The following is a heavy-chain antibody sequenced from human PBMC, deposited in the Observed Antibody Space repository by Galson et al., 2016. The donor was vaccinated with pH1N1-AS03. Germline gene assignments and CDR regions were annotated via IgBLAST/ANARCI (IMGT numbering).Heavy chain of an antibody. CDR3: ASSPPIAY. Sequence: SLRLSCATSGLNFTNTWMIWVRQVPGKGLEWVGRIRSETDGGTTDYAASVKGRFTMSRDDSKKNVYLQMNSLKTEDTAVYYCASSPPIAYWGQGTLVTVSS. CDR1: GLNFTNTW. CDR2: IRSETDGGTT. D-gene: IGHD2-21*01. J-gene: IGHJ4*02. V-gene: IGHV3-15*01.